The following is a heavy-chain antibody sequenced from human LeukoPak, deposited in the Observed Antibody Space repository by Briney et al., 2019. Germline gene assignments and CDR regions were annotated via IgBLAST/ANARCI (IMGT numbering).Heavy chain of an antibody. V-gene: IGHV3-21*01. J-gene: IGHJ4*02. D-gene: IGHD2-15*01. CDR1: GFTFSSYS. CDR3: ARGSGGSLTAYFDY. Sequence: GGSLRLSCAASGFTFSSYSMNWVRQAPGKGLEWVSSISSSSSYIYYADSVKGRFTISRDNAKNSLYLQMNSLSADDTAVYNCARGSGGSLTAYFDYWGQGTLVTVSS. CDR2: ISSSSSYI.